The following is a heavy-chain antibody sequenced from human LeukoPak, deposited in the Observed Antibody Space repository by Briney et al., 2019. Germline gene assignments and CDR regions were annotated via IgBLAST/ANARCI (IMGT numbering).Heavy chain of an antibody. CDR3: AKVNYGDYGNWFDP. D-gene: IGHD4-17*01. CDR1: GGSISSSY. V-gene: IGHV4-4*07. CDR2: IYTSGST. Sequence: PSETLTLTCPLSGGSISSSYRSWVRQPAGKGLEWIGRIYTSGSTNYNPSLKSRVTMSVDTSKNQFSLKLSSVTAADTAVYYCAKVNYGDYGNWFDPWGQGTLVTVSS. J-gene: IGHJ5*02.